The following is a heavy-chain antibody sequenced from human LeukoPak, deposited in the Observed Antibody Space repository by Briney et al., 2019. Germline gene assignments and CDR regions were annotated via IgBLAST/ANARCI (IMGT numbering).Heavy chain of an antibody. Sequence: PSQTLSLTCTVSGGSISSGGYSWSWIRQPPRKGLEWIGYIYHNGNTYYNPSLKSRVTISVDRSKNQFSLKLSSVTAADTAVYYCARGMMFADYWGQGTLVTVSS. CDR3: ARGMMFADY. D-gene: IGHD3-10*02. J-gene: IGHJ4*02. V-gene: IGHV4-30-2*01. CDR2: IYHNGNT. CDR1: GGSISSGGYS.